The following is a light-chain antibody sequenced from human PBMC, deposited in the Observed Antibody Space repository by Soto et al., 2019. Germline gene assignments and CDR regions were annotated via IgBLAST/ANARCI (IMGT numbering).Light chain of an antibody. CDR2: DVN. V-gene: IGLV2-14*01. J-gene: IGLJ2*01. Sequence: QSVLTQPASVSGSPGQSITVSCTGTSSDVGGYNYVSWYQHHPGKAPKLMIYDVNFRPSGVSNRFSGSKSGHTASLTVSGLQAEDEADYYCSSYTSSNTLVFGGGTKLTVL. CDR3: SSYTSSNTLV. CDR1: SSDVGGYNY.